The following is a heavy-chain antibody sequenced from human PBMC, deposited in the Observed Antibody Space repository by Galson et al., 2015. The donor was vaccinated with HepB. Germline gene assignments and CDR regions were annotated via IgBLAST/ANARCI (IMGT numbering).Heavy chain of an antibody. D-gene: IGHD2-15*01. CDR1: GSTFTSYA. J-gene: IGHJ6*02. CDR2: INAGNGNT. Sequence: SVTVSCKASGSTFTSYAMHWVRQAPGQRLEWMGWINAGNGNTKYSQKSQGRVTITRDTSASTAYMELSSLRSEDTAVYYCARDQVVVVVAATDQRTYYYYYGMDVWGQGTTVTVSS. CDR3: ARDQVVVVVAATDQRTYYYYYGMDV. V-gene: IGHV1-3*01.